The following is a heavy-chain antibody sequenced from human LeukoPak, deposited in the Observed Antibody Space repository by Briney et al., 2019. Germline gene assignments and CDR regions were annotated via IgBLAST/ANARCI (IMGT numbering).Heavy chain of an antibody. Sequence: SETLSLTCAVYGGSFSGYYWSWIRQPPGKGLEWIGEINHSGSTNYNPSLKSRVTILVDKSKNQFSLKLSSVTAADTAVYYCAREEGDDSSGYYYFDYWGQGTLVTVSS. J-gene: IGHJ4*02. D-gene: IGHD3-22*01. CDR1: GGSFSGYY. CDR2: INHSGST. V-gene: IGHV4-34*01. CDR3: AREEGDDSSGYYYFDY.